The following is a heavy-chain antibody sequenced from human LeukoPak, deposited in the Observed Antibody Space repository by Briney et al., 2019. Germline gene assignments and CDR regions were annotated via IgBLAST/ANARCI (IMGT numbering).Heavy chain of an antibody. D-gene: IGHD6-25*01. J-gene: IGHJ4*02. CDR1: GGSLSSGSHY. V-gene: IGHV4-39*01. Sequence: PSETLSLTCTVSGGSLSSGSHYWGWIRQPPGKGLEWIGSFDYRGRTYYSPSLKSRVTISVDTSKNQLSLKLTSVTAAGTAVYYCASKPLTSSIPAVDHWGQGTLVTVSS. CDR3: ASKPLTSSIPAVDH. CDR2: FDYRGRT.